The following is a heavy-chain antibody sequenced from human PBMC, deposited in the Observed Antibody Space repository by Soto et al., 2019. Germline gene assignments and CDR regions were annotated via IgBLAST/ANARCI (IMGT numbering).Heavy chain of an antibody. D-gene: IGHD3-22*01. CDR3: ATVKVGMYYYDSSGYYNLYFDY. CDR1: GYTLTELS. V-gene: IGHV1-24*01. J-gene: IGHJ4*02. Sequence: ASVKVSCKVSGYTLTELSMHWVRQAPGKGLEWMGGFDPEDGETIYAQKFQGRVTMTEDTSTDTAYMELSSLRSEDTAVYYCATVKVGMYYYDSSGYYNLYFDYWGQGTLVTVSS. CDR2: FDPEDGET.